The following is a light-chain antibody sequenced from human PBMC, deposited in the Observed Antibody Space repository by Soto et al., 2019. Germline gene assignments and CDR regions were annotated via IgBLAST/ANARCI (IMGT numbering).Light chain of an antibody. CDR1: QDISNY. Sequence: DTQMTQSPSSLSASVGDRVTITCQASQDISNYLNWYQQNPGKAPKLMIYDASNFETGVPSRFSGSRSGRDITFTISSLQPEDIAAYYCQQYDNLPYTFSHGTKVEIK. CDR3: QQYDNLPYT. V-gene: IGKV1-33*01. CDR2: DAS. J-gene: IGKJ2*01.